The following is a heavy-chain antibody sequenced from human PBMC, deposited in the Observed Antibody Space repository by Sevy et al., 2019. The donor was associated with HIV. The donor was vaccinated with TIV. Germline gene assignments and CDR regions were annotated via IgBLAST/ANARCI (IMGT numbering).Heavy chain of an antibody. CDR1: GFTFSSYA. CDR2: ISYDGSNK. V-gene: IGHV3-30*04. Sequence: GGSLRLSCAASGFTFSSYAMHWVRQAPGKGLEWVAVISYDGSNKYYADSVKGRLTISRDNSKNTLYLQMNSLRAEDTAVYYCARDYPSRYDSSGYIDYWGQGTLVTVSS. J-gene: IGHJ4*02. CDR3: ARDYPSRYDSSGYIDY. D-gene: IGHD3-22*01.